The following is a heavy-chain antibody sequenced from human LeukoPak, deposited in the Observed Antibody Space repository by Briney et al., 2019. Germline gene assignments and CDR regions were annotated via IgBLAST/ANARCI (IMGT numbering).Heavy chain of an antibody. Sequence: SETLSLTCTVSGYSISSGYYWGWIRQPPGKGLEWIGSIYHSGSTYYNPSLKSRVTISVDTSKNQFSLKLSSVTAADTAVYYCARDGEVQEPNWFDPWGQGTLVTVSS. J-gene: IGHJ5*02. CDR3: ARDGEVQEPNWFDP. CDR1: GYSISSGYY. D-gene: IGHD1-1*01. CDR2: IYHSGST. V-gene: IGHV4-38-2*02.